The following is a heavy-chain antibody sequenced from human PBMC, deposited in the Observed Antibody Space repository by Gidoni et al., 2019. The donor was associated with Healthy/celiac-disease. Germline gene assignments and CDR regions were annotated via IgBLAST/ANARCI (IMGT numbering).Heavy chain of an antibody. CDR2: IYYSGST. V-gene: IGHV4-39*01. CDR1: GGSISSSSYY. J-gene: IGHJ4*02. D-gene: IGHD6-13*01. Sequence: QLQLQESGPGLVKPSETLSLTCTVSGGSISSSSYYWGWIRQPPGKGLEWIGSIYYSGSTYYNPSLKSRVTISVDTSKNQFSLKLSSVTAADTAVYYCALWPIQQLGTDYWGQGTLVTVSS. CDR3: ALWPIQQLGTDY.